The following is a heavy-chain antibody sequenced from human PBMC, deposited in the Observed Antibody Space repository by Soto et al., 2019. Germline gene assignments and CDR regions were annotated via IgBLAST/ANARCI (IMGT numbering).Heavy chain of an antibody. CDR3: ARGWTLSSRSYYRFDY. D-gene: IGHD1-26*01. Sequence: PSETLCLTCTVYGGSIRSYDWSWIRQSPGKGLEWIGYIYYSGSTNYNPSLKSRVTISVDTSKNQFSLKLSSVTAADTAVYYCARGWTLSSRSYYRFDYWGQGTLCTVS. CDR1: GGSIRSYD. V-gene: IGHV4-59*01. CDR2: IYYSGST. J-gene: IGHJ4*02.